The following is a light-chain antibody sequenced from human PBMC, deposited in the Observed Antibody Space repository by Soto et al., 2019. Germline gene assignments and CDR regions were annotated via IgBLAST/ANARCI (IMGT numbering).Light chain of an antibody. CDR2: GAS. CDR1: QSVSSN. J-gene: IGKJ4*01. V-gene: IGKV3-20*01. CDR3: QQYGSSPPLT. Sequence: EIVMTQSPATLSVSPGERATLSCRASQSVSSNLAWYQQKPGQPPRLLIYGASSRATGIPNRFSGSGSGTDFTLTISRLEPEDFAVYYGQQYGSSPPLTFCGGTKVDNK.